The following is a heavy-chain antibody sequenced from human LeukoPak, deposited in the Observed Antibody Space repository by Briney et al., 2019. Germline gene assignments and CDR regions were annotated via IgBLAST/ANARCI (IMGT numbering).Heavy chain of an antibody. CDR1: GFTFDDYA. J-gene: IGHJ4*02. V-gene: IGHV3-9*01. CDR2: ISWNSGSI. Sequence: SLRLSCAASGFTFDDYAMHWVRHAPGKGLEWVSGISWNSGSIGYADSVKGRFTISRDNAKNSLYLQMNSLRAEDTALYYCAEDILAAAGTGFDYWGQGTLVTVSS. CDR3: AEDILAAAGTGFDY. D-gene: IGHD6-13*01.